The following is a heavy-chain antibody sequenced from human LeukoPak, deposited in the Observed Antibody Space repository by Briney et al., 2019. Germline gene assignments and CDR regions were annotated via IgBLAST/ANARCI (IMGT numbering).Heavy chain of an antibody. D-gene: IGHD3-10*01. J-gene: IGHJ4*02. Sequence: ASVKVSCKASGYTFTGYYMHCVRQAPGQGLEWMGWINPNSGGTNYAQKFQGRVTMTRDTSISTAYMELSRLRSDDTAVYYCARDLSVRGVIDYWGQGTLVTVSS. CDR2: INPNSGGT. V-gene: IGHV1-2*02. CDR3: ARDLSVRGVIDY. CDR1: GYTFTGYY.